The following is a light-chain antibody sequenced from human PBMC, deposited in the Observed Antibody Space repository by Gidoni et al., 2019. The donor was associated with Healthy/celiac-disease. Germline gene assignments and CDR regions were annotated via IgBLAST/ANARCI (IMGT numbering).Light chain of an antibody. Sequence: QSALTQPASVSGSPGKSITISCTGTSSDVGGYNYVSWYQQHPGTAPKLMIYEVSNRPSGVSNRFSGSQSGNTASLTISGLQAEDEADYYCSSYTSSSTYVFGTGTKVTVL. CDR3: SSYTSSSTYV. CDR2: EVS. V-gene: IGLV2-14*01. J-gene: IGLJ1*01. CDR1: SSDVGGYNY.